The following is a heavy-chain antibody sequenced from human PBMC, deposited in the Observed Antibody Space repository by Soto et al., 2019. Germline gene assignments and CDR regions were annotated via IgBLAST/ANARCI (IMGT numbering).Heavy chain of an antibody. D-gene: IGHD3-16*02. CDR1: GGIFSSYA. Sequence: GASVKVSCKASGGIFSSYAISWVRQAPGQGLEWMGGIIPIFGTANYAQKFQGRVTITAEESTSTAYMELSSLRSEDTAVYYCAWRGSVGGVILAYWGQRAIVTVSS. CDR2: IIPIFGTA. J-gene: IGHJ4*02. CDR3: AWRGSVGGVILAY. V-gene: IGHV1-69*13.